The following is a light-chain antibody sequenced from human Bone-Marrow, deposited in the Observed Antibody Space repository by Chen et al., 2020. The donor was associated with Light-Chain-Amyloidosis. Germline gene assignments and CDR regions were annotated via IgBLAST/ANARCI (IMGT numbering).Light chain of an antibody. CDR1: NNDVGGHAF. J-gene: IGLJ3*02. CDR3: SSFAAGSTWV. Sequence: QSALTQPASVSGFPGQSITISCTGTNNDVGGHAFVSWYQRHPGKAPKFLIYEDTERASGVSKRCSGSKSGNTASLTISGLQAEDEADYYCSSFAAGSTWVYGGGTSLTVL. CDR2: EDT. V-gene: IGLV2-23*01.